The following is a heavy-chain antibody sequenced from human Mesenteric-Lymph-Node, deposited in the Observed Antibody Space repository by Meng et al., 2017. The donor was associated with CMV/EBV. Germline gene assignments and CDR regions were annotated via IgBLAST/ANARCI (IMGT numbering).Heavy chain of an antibody. D-gene: IGHD2-15*01. V-gene: IGHV4-61*01. CDR2: IYYSGST. CDR1: GYSISSGYY. CDR3: ARLYCSGGSCYDYYYYGMDV. Sequence: SETLSLTCTVSGYSISSGYYWGWIRQPPGKGLEWIGDIYYSGSTSYNPSLKSRVTLSVDTSKNQFSLKLTSVAAADTAVYYCARLYCSGGSCYDYYYYGMDVWGQGTTVTVSS. J-gene: IGHJ6*02.